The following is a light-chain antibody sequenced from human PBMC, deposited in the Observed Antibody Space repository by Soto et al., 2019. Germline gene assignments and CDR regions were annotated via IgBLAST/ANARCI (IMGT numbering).Light chain of an antibody. J-gene: IGKJ4*01. V-gene: IGKV3-11*01. Sequence: EIVLTQSPATLSLSPGERATLSCRASQSVGDYLAGYQQTPGQAPRLLLYDSSTRATGIPARFSGSGSGTDFTLANSSLEAEDFAGYYGQHRNYGPRLSCGGGTKVEIK. CDR1: QSVGDY. CDR3: QHRNYGPRLS. CDR2: DSS.